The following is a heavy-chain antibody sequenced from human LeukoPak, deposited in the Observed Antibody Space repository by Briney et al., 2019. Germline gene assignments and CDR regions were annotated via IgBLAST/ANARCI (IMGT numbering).Heavy chain of an antibody. D-gene: IGHD6-13*01. Sequence: GGSLRLSCAASGFTFSSYSMNWVRQAPGKGLEWVSSISSSSSYIYYADSVKGRFTISRDNAKNSLYLQMNSLRAEDTAVYYCAKDRIAAAGTVDYWGQGTLVTVSS. CDR2: ISSSSSYI. CDR1: GFTFSSYS. J-gene: IGHJ4*02. CDR3: AKDRIAAAGTVDY. V-gene: IGHV3-21*01.